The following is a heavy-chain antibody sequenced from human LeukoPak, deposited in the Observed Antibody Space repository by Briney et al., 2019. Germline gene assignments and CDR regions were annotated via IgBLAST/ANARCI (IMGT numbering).Heavy chain of an antibody. CDR3: ARDLGPYYYDSSGYPYYFDY. J-gene: IGHJ4*01. CDR1: GYTFTTYG. D-gene: IGHD3-22*01. Sequence: ASVKVSCKASGYTFTTYGISWVRQAPGQGLEWMGWISAYNGNTNYAQKLQGRVTMTTDTSTRTAYMELRSLRSDDTAVYYCARDLGPYYYDSSGYPYYFDYWGQEPWSPSPQ. V-gene: IGHV1-18*01. CDR2: ISAYNGNT.